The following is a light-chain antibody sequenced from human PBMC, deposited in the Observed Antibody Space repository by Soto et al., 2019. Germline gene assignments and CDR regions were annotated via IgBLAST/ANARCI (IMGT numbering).Light chain of an antibody. CDR1: NSDIGGYNY. J-gene: IGLJ3*02. CDR2: EVS. CDR3: SSYTSSNTWV. Sequence: QSALTQPASVSGSPGQSITIPCTGTNSDIGGYNYVSWYQQHPGKAPKLMIYEVSNRPSGVSYRFSGSKSGNTASLTISGLQAEDEADYYCSSYTSSNTWVFGGGTKLTVL. V-gene: IGLV2-14*01.